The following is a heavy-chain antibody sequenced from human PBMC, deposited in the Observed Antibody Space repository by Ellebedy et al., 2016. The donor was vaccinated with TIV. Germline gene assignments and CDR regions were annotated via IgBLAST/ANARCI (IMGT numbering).Heavy chain of an antibody. Sequence: AASVKVSCKASGGTFSSYAISWVRQAPGQGLEWMGRIIPILGIANYAQKFQGRVTITADKSTSTAYMELRSLRSEDTAVYYCARVGYYDSSGYCDYWGQGALVTVSS. CDR1: GGTFSSYA. J-gene: IGHJ4*02. CDR2: IIPILGIA. CDR3: ARVGYYDSSGYCDY. D-gene: IGHD3-22*01. V-gene: IGHV1-69*04.